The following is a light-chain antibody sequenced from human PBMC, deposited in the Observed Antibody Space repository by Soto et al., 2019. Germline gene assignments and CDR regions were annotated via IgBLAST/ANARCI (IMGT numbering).Light chain of an antibody. Sequence: QSVLTQPPSVSEAPGQRVTISCTGSSSNIGAGYEAHWYQQVPGTAPKLLIYENNNRPSGVPDRFSGSKSGTSASLAITGLQAEDEAEYYCQSYDSRLSGYVVGTGTKVTVL. CDR3: QSYDSRLSGYV. J-gene: IGLJ1*01. CDR2: ENN. CDR1: SSNIGAGYE. V-gene: IGLV1-40*01.